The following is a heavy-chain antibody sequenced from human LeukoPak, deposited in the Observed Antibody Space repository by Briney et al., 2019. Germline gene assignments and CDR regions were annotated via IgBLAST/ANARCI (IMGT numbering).Heavy chain of an antibody. CDR3: ARDRRVTIFGVVTRYFDY. CDR1: GGSLSSYY. Sequence: PSETLSLTCTASGGSLSSYYWSWVRQPPGKGLEWASYISSSATNIQYADSVKGRFTISRDNAKNTLYLQMNILRAEDTAVYFCARDRRVTIFGVVTRYFDYWGQGTLVTVSS. J-gene: IGHJ4*02. CDR2: ISSSATNI. D-gene: IGHD3-3*01. V-gene: IGHV3-11*04.